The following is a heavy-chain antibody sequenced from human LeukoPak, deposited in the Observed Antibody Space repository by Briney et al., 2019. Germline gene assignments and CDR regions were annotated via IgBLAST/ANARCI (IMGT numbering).Heavy chain of an antibody. D-gene: IGHD6-19*01. CDR2: ISWNSGSV. V-gene: IGHV3-9*01. CDR1: GFTFDGYA. CDR3: AKANRYRTVTGTGAFDI. Sequence: GGSLRPSCAASGFTFDGYAMHWVRQTPGKGLEWVSGISWNSGSVGYADSVKGRFTISRDNARNSLYLQMNSLRAEDTALYYCAKANRYRTVTGTGAFDIWGQGTMVTVPS. J-gene: IGHJ3*02.